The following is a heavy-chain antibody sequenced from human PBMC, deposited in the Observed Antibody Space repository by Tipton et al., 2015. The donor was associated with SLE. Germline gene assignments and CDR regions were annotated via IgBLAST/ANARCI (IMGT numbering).Heavy chain of an antibody. Sequence: TLSLTCTVSGGSISSHYWSWIRQPPGKGLEWIGYIYYSGSTNYNPSLKSRVTISVDTSKNQFSLKLSSVTAADTAVYYCARDLEAFDIWGQGTVVTVSS. J-gene: IGHJ3*02. V-gene: IGHV4-59*11. D-gene: IGHD1-1*01. CDR2: IYYSGST. CDR3: ARDLEAFDI. CDR1: GGSISSHY.